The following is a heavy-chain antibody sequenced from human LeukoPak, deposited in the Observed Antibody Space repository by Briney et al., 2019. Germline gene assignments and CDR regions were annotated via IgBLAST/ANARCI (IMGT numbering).Heavy chain of an antibody. Sequence: SETLSLTCAVYGGSFSGYYWSWIRQPPGKGLEWIGEINHSGSINYNPSLKSRVTISVDTSKNQFSLKLSSVTAADTAVYYCARGRVVPFDPWGQGTLVTVSS. D-gene: IGHD2-15*01. J-gene: IGHJ5*02. CDR1: GGSFSGYY. V-gene: IGHV4-34*01. CDR2: INHSGSI. CDR3: ARGRVVPFDP.